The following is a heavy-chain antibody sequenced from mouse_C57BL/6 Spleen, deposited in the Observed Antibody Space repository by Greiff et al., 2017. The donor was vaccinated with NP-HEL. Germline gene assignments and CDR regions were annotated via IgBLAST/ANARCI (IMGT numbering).Heavy chain of an antibody. CDR1: GFTFTDYY. D-gene: IGHD2-1*01. Sequence: EVQLVESGGGLVQPGGSLSLSCAASGFTFTDYYMSWVRQPPGKALEWLGFIRNKANGSTTEYSASVKGRFTISRDNSQSIAYLQMNGLRAEDSATYYCARSDRGHYGNPGFAYWGQGTLVTVSA. J-gene: IGHJ3*01. CDR3: ARSDRGHYGNPGFAY. CDR2: IRNKANGSTT. V-gene: IGHV7-3*01.